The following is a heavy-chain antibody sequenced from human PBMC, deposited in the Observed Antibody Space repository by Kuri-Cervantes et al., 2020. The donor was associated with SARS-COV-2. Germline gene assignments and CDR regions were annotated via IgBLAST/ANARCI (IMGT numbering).Heavy chain of an antibody. V-gene: IGHV3-7*01. Sequence: GGSLRLSCAASGFTFSSYWMSWVRQAPGKGLEWVANIRQDGSEKYYVDSVKGRFTISRDNSKNSLYLQMNSLRAEDTAVYYCARMYSKSSGYYFDYWGQGTLVTVSS. CDR3: ARMYSKSSGYYFDY. CDR2: IRQDGSEK. J-gene: IGHJ4*02. CDR1: GFTFSSYW. D-gene: IGHD6-6*01.